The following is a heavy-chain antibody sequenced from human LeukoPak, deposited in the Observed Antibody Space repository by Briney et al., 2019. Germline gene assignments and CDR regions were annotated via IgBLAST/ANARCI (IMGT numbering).Heavy chain of an antibody. D-gene: IGHD4-17*01. Sequence: GSLRLACTASGFTFGDYAMSWVRQAPGKGLEWVGFIRSRADGGTTDYAASVQGRFTISRDDSKSIAYLQMNSLKSDDTAVYYCAPIYYGYYIGVSGYWGQGTLVTVSS. V-gene: IGHV3-49*04. CDR2: IRSRADGGTT. J-gene: IGHJ4*02. CDR1: GFTFGDYA. CDR3: APIYYGYYIGVSGY.